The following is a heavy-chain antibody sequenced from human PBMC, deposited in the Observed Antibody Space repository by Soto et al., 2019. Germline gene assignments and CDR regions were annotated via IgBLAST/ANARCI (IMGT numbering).Heavy chain of an antibody. Sequence: EVQLVESGGGLVKPGGSLRLSCAASGFTFSSFTMNWVRQAPGKGLEWVSAISSNAAYIYYADSVKGRFTISRDNARTSMYLQMNSLRVEDTAVYYCARDAGGASSSEGWFEPWGQGTLVTVSS. D-gene: IGHD6-6*01. CDR1: GFTFSSFT. CDR3: ARDAGGASSSEGWFEP. V-gene: IGHV3-21*06. J-gene: IGHJ5*02. CDR2: ISSNAAYI.